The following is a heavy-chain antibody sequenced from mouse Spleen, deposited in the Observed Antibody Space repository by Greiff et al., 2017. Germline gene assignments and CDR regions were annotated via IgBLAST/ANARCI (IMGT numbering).Heavy chain of an antibody. CDR1: GFNIKDTY. J-gene: IGHJ2*01. V-gene: IGHV14-3*02. Sequence: EVKLVESGAELVKPGASVKLSCTASGFNIKDTYMHWVKQRPEQGLEWIGRIDPANGNTKYDPKFQGKATITADTSSNTAYLQLSSLTSEDTAVYYCARDGSSYRGYFDYWGQGTTLTVSS. D-gene: IGHD1-1*01. CDR3: ARDGSSYRGYFDY. CDR2: IDPANGNT.